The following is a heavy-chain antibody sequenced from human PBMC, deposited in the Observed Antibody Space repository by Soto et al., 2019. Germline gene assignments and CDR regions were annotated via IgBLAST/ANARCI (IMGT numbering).Heavy chain of an antibody. V-gene: IGHV4-31*03. Sequence: QVQLQESGPGLVKPSQTLSLTCTVSGGSVSSGDYYWSWIRQHPGKGLEWIGYIYYSGSTYYNPYLKSRVIISVDTSKNQFSLRLSSVTAADTAVYYCARENSGSATWFDPWGQGTLVTVSS. CDR3: ARENSGSATWFDP. J-gene: IGHJ5*02. CDR1: GGSVSSGDYY. CDR2: IYYSGST. D-gene: IGHD3-22*01.